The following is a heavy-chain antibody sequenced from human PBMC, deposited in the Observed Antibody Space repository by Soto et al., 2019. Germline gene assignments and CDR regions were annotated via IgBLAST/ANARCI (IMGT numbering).Heavy chain of an antibody. Sequence: QITLKESGPTLVKPTQTLTLTCTFSGFSLSTSGVGVGWIRQPPGKALEWLALIYWYDDKRYSPSLKSRLTITTDTSKNQVVLTMTNMDPVDTATYYCAHRIGSYYVEAAFDIWGQGTMVTVSS. J-gene: IGHJ3*02. V-gene: IGHV2-5*01. CDR2: IYWYDDK. CDR1: GFSLSTSGVG. D-gene: IGHD1-26*01. CDR3: AHRIGSYYVEAAFDI.